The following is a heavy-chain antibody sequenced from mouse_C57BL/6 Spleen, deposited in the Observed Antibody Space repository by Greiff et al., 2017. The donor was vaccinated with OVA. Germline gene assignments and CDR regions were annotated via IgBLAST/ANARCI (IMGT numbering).Heavy chain of an antibody. CDR2: ISYDGSN. CDR1: GYSITSGYY. J-gene: IGHJ1*03. CDR3: ARIRYFDV. V-gene: IGHV3-6*01. Sequence: EVQLQESGPGLVKPSQSLSLTCSVTGYSITSGYYWNWLRQFPGNKLEWMGYISYDGSNNYNPSLKNRISITRDTSKNQFFLKLNSVTTEDTATYYCARIRYFDVWGTGTTVTVSS.